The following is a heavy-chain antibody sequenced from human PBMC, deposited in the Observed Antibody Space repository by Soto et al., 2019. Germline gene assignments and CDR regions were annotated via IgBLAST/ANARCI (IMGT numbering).Heavy chain of an antibody. D-gene: IGHD2-8*01. CDR3: AKGKSENGVDWLDP. J-gene: IGHJ5*02. CDR1: RFMFENYA. CDR2: VRGNSYGA. V-gene: IGHV3-23*01. Sequence: PGGSLRLSCAASRFMFENYAMIWVRQAPGKGLEWVATVRGNSYGAYYADSVRGRFIISRDNSKNTMSLQLNSLRDDDTAIYYCAKGKSENGVDWLDPWGPGTLVTVSS.